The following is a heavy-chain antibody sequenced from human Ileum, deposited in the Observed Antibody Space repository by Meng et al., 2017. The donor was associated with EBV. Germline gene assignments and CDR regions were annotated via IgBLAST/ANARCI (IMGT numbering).Heavy chain of an antibody. D-gene: IGHD3-10*01. Sequence: QITLRESGPTRVKPTQTLTLTCTFSGVSLNTGGMAVSWIRQPPGKALEWLALIYWDDDKRYSPSLKTRLTITKDTSKNQVVLTMTNMDPVDTATYYCARRSFAAGSPDYWGQGTLVTVSS. CDR3: ARRSFAAGSPDY. V-gene: IGHV2-5*02. CDR1: GVSLNTGGMA. CDR2: IYWDDDK. J-gene: IGHJ4*02.